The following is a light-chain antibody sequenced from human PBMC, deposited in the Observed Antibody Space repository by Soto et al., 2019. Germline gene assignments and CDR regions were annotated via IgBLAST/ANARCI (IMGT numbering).Light chain of an antibody. Sequence: QAVVTQSPSASASLGASVKLTCTLSSGHTSYAIAWHQQQPEKGPRYLMKLNSDGSHSKGDGIPDRFSGSSSGAERYLTISSLQSDDEADYYCQTWGTDIPVVFGGGTKVTVL. V-gene: IGLV4-69*01. CDR2: LNSDGSH. J-gene: IGLJ2*01. CDR3: QTWGTDIPVV. CDR1: SGHTSYA.